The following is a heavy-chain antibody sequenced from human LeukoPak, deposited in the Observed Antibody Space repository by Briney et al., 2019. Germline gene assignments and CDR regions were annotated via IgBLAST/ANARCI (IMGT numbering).Heavy chain of an antibody. Sequence: SVKVSCKASGGTFSSYAISWLRQAPGQGLEWMGGIIPIFGTANYAQKFQGRVTITADESTSTAYMELSSLRSEDTAVYYCARVRTIFGVVISSGLYYYGMDVWGQGTTVTVSS. D-gene: IGHD3-3*01. CDR2: IIPIFGTA. CDR3: ARVRTIFGVVISSGLYYYGMDV. J-gene: IGHJ6*02. CDR1: GGTFSSYA. V-gene: IGHV1-69*13.